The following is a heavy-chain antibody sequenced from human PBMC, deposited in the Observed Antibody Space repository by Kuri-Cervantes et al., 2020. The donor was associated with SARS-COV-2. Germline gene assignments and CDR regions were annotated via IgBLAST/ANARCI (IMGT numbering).Heavy chain of an antibody. V-gene: IGHV3-15*01. CDR2: IKSKTDGGTT. Sequence: GGSLRLSCAASGFSFSSYGMSWVRQAPGKGLEWVGRIKSKTDGGTTDYAAPVKGRFTISRDDSKNTLYLQMNSLRAEDTAVYYCAKEGYCSGGSCRRYYYYYYMDVWGKGTTVTVSS. CDR1: GFSFSSYG. CDR3: AKEGYCSGGSCRRYYYYYYMDV. D-gene: IGHD2-15*01. J-gene: IGHJ6*03.